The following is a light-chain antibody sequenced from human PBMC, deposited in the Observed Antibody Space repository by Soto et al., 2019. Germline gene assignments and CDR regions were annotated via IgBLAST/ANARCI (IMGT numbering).Light chain of an antibody. CDR1: QYIRKY. CDR3: QQYDNLPII. Sequence: DIKMTQSPSSLSASVGYRVTITSQASQYIRKYLDWYQQKPGKAPRLLIYDASRWETGVPSRFSGSGSGTDFTLTISSLQPEDFATYYCQQYDNLPIIFGQGTRLEIK. V-gene: IGKV1-33*01. J-gene: IGKJ5*01. CDR2: DAS.